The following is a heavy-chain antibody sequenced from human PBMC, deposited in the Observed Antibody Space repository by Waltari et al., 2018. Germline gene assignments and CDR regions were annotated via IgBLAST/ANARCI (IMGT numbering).Heavy chain of an antibody. CDR3: AGFYGSGSYYSGFDY. V-gene: IGHV4-34*01. D-gene: IGHD3-10*01. CDR2: INHSGST. CDR1: GGSFSGYY. J-gene: IGHJ4*02. Sequence: QVQLQQWGEGLLKPSETLSLTCAVYGGSFSGYYWSWIRQPPGKGLEWIGEINHSGSTNYNPSLKSRVTISVDTSKNQFSLKLSSVTAADTAVYYCAGFYGSGSYYSGFDYWGQGTLVTVSS.